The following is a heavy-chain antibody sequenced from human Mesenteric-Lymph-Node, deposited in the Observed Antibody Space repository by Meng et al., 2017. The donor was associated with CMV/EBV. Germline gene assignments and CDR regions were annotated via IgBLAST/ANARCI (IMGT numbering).Heavy chain of an antibody. V-gene: IGHV4-39*01. J-gene: IGHJ5*02. Sequence: QLQLQESGPGLVKPSETLSLTCTVSGGSISSGSYYWGWIRQPPGKGLEWIGSIYYSGSTYYNPSLKSRVTISVDTSKNQFSLKLSSVTAADTAVYYCARPHYYGSGSSPWFDPWGQGTLVTVSS. CDR1: GGSISSGSYY. CDR2: IYYSGST. CDR3: ARPHYYGSGSSPWFDP. D-gene: IGHD3-10*01.